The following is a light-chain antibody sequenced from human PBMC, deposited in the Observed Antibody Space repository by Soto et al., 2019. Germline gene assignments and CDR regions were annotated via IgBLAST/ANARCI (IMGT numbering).Light chain of an antibody. CDR3: QQYNSWPPKT. CDR2: GAS. V-gene: IGKV3-15*01. CDR1: QSVSKN. Sequence: EIVMTQSPATLSVSPGERATLSCRASQSVSKNLAWYQHKPGQAPRLLIYGASTRATGIPARFSGSGPGTEFTLTISSLQSEDSAVYYCQQYNSWPPKTFGQGTKVDIK. J-gene: IGKJ1*01.